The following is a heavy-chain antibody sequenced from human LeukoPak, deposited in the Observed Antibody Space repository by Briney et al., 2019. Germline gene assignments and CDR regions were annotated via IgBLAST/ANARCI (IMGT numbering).Heavy chain of an antibody. CDR1: GVSISSGSYY. V-gene: IGHV4-39*01. Sequence: SETLSLTCTVSGVSISSGSYYWGWIRQPPGKGLEWIGSIYYSGTTYYNPSLKSRVTISVDTSKNQFSLKLSSVTAADTALYYCARLIYFYYYMDVWGKGTTVTVSS. CDR2: IYYSGTT. CDR3: ARLIYFYYYMDV. J-gene: IGHJ6*03.